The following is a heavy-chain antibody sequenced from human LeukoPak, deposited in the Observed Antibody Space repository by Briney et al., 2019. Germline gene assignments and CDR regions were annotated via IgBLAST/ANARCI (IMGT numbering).Heavy chain of an antibody. Sequence: KPSETLSLTCTVAGGSISSYYWSWIRQPPGKGLEWIGYINYSGSTNYNPSLKSRVTISVDTSTNQFSLRLRSVTAADTAVYYCARGRVAYSAYYFDYWGRGTLVTVSS. CDR3: ARGRVAYSAYYFDY. CDR1: GGSISSYY. D-gene: IGHD2-15*01. V-gene: IGHV4-59*01. J-gene: IGHJ4*02. CDR2: INYSGST.